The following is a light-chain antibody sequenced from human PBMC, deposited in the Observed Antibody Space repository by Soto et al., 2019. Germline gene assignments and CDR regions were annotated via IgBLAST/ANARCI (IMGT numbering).Light chain of an antibody. CDR2: EVN. V-gene: IGLV2-14*01. CDR3: SSYTRDNRDYV. J-gene: IGLJ1*01. CDR1: SSDVGAYTS. Sequence: QSALTQPASVSGSPGQSITISCTGTSSDVGAYTSVSWYQHHPGKAPKVMIYEVNKRPSGISNRFSGSKSVNTASLTISGLQPEDEAHYYCSSYTRDNRDYVFGTGTKVTVL.